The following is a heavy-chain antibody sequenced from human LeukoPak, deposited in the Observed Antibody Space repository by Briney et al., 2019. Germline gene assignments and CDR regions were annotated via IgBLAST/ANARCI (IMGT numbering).Heavy chain of an antibody. CDR2: INPNSGGT. D-gene: IGHD4-17*01. V-gene: IGHV1-2*02. J-gene: IGHJ3*02. CDR1: GYAFTRHY. Sequence: ASVKVSCKASGYAFTRHYMHWVRQAPGQGLEWMGWINPNSGGTNYAQKFQGRVTMTRDTSISAAYMELSRLRSDDTAVYYCARVKSSYGVGAFDIWGQGTMVTVSS. CDR3: ARVKSSYGVGAFDI.